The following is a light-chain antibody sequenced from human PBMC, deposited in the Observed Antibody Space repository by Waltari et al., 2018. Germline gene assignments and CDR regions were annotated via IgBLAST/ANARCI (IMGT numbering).Light chain of an antibody. J-gene: IGKJ5*01. Sequence: HLTQSPSSLSAPVGDRDTITCRARQGISSNLAGYQQKPGKAPKLLISAASTLQSGVPSRFSGSASGTDFTLTISSLQPEDFATYYCQQLNSYPITFGQGTRLEIK. V-gene: IGKV1-9*01. CDR1: QGISSN. CDR2: AAS. CDR3: QQLNSYPIT.